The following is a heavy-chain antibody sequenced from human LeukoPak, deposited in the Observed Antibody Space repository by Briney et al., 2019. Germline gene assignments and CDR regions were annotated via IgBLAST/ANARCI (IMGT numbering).Heavy chain of an antibody. Sequence: SETLSLTCTVSGGSISSGDYYWSWIRQPPGKGLEWIGYIYYSGSTYYNPSLKSRVTISVDTSKNQFSLKLSSVTAADTAVYYCARGGGWGMIVDEDYFDYWGQGTLVTVSS. CDR2: IYYSGST. CDR3: ARGGGWGMIVDEDYFDY. V-gene: IGHV4-30-4*01. J-gene: IGHJ4*02. D-gene: IGHD3-22*01. CDR1: GGSISSGDYY.